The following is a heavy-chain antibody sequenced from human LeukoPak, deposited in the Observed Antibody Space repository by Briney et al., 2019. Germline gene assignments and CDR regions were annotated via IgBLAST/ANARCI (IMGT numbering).Heavy chain of an antibody. Sequence: PGGSLRLSCAASGFTFSGYGMTWVRQAPGEGLQWVSTIRGDGGNTHYADSAQGRFTISRDNSKNTLYLQMNSLRAEDTAVYYCARDVGGTSFFDYWGQGTLVTVSS. CDR2: IRGDGGNT. CDR3: ARDVGGTSFFDY. J-gene: IGHJ4*02. CDR1: GFTFSGYG. V-gene: IGHV3-23*01. D-gene: IGHD1-26*01.